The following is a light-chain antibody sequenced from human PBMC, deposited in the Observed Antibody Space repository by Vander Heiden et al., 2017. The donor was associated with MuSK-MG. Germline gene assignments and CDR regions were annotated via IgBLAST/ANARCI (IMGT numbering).Light chain of an antibody. V-gene: IGKV1-9*01. CDR2: FVT. J-gene: IGKJ4*01. CDR3: HQIHTYPIT. CDR1: QGISNH. Sequence: DIQLTQSPSFLPAAAGDRVTTTCRASQGISNHLAWYQQKPGRGPTLLMYFVTALENGVPSRFSSSGSGAEFTLTISSLQPEDSATYYCHQIHTYPITFGGGTKVEI.